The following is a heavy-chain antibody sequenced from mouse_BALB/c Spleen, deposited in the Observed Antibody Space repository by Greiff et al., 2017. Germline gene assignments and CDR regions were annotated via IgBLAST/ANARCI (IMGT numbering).Heavy chain of an antibody. CDR1: GFTFSSYT. D-gene: IGHD1-2*01. CDR3: TTTVTHYFDY. V-gene: IGHV5-6-4*01. CDR2: ISSGGSYT. J-gene: IGHJ2*01. Sequence: EVQRVESGGGLVKPGGSLKLSCAASGFTFSSYTMSWVRQTPEKRLEWVATISSGGSYTYYPDSVKGRFTISRDNAKNTLYLQMSSLKSEDTAMYYCTTTVTHYFDYWGQGTTLTVSS.